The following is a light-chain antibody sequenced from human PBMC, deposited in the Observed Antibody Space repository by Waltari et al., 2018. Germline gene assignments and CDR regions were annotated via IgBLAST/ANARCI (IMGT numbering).Light chain of an antibody. V-gene: IGLV2-14*03. J-gene: IGLJ2*01. CDR2: DVS. Sequence: QSALTQPASVSGSPGQSITISCTGTSNDVGGYNYVTWYQQHPGKAPKIVIYDVSLRPSEVSTRFSGSKSGNTASLTISGLQAEDEADYYCSSCTSSNTQVFGGGTKLTVL. CDR1: SNDVGGYNY. CDR3: SSCTSSNTQV.